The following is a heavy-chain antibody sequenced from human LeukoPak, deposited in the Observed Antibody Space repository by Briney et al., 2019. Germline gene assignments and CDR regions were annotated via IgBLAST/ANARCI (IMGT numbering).Heavy chain of an antibody. V-gene: IGHV3-30*02. CDR1: GFTFSSYG. CDR2: IRYDGSNK. D-gene: IGHD6-13*01. Sequence: AGGSLRLSCAASGFTFSSYGMHWVRQAPGKGLEWVAFIRYDGSNKYYADSVKGRFTISRDNSKNTLYLQMNSLRAEDTAVYYCAKDKGSGAAAGTGSTYYYYYYYMDVWGKGTTVTVSS. J-gene: IGHJ6*03. CDR3: AKDKGSGAAAGTGSTYYYYYYYMDV.